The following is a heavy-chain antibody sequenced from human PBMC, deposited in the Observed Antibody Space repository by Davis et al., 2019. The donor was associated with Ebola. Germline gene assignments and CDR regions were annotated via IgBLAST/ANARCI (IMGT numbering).Heavy chain of an antibody. J-gene: IGHJ6*02. CDR2: IYYSGST. CDR1: GGSISSGDYY. Sequence: PSETLSLTCTVSGGSISSGDYYWSWIRQPPGKGLEWIGYIYYSGSTYYNPSLKSRVTISVDTFKNQFSLKLSSVTAADTAVYYCARGGGYCSSTSCTMGYYYYGMDVWGQGTTVTVSS. D-gene: IGHD2-2*01. V-gene: IGHV4-30-4*01. CDR3: ARGGGYCSSTSCTMGYYYYGMDV.